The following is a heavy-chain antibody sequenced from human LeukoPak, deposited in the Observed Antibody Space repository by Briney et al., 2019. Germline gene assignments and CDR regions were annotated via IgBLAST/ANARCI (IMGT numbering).Heavy chain of an antibody. CDR3: ARDGSGFGVTFFDY. D-gene: IGHD3-10*01. CDR1: GYTFTGYF. CDR2: INPNSGAT. J-gene: IGHJ4*02. V-gene: IGHV1-2*02. Sequence: GASVKVSCKASGYTFTGYFMHWVRQAPGQGLEWMGWINPNSGATIYAQKFQGRVTMTRDTSISTAHMELSRLRSDDTAVYYCARDGSGFGVTFFDYWGQGTLVIVSS.